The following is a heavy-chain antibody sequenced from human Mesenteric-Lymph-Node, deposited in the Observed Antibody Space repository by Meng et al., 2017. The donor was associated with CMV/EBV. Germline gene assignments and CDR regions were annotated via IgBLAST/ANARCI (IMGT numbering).Heavy chain of an antibody. CDR2: ISSSSSYI. CDR1: GFTFSNYV. J-gene: IGHJ5*02. V-gene: IGHV3-21*01. D-gene: IGHD2-2*01. CDR3: AREPTPYCSSTSCPRNCFDP. Sequence: GESLKISCAASGFTFSNYVLSWVRQAPGKGLEWVSSISSSSSYIYYADSVKGRFTISRDNAKNSLYLQMNSLRDEDTAVYYCAREPTPYCSSTSCPRNCFDPWGQGTLVTVSS.